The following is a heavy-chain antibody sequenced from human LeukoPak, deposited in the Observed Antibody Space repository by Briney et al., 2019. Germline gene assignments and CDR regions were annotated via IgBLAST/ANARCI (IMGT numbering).Heavy chain of an antibody. CDR1: GFTTSSYY. J-gene: IGHJ4*02. CDR2: IYHSGNT. CDR3: AKDEGGITMIEPNYYFDY. V-gene: IGHV3-66*03. Sequence: GGSLRLSCAASGFTTSSYYMAWVRQAPGKGLEWVSVIYHSGNTDYADSVKGRFTISRDNSKNTLYLQMNSLRAEDTAVYYCAKDEGGITMIEPNYYFDYWGQGTLVTVSS. D-gene: IGHD3-22*01.